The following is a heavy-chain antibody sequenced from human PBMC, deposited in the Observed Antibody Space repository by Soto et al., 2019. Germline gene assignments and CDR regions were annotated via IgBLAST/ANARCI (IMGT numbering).Heavy chain of an antibody. CDR1: GGSINTFY. CDR3: AREGSYSAYNFAHGIQLWSFDF. CDR2: IFSSGST. J-gene: IGHJ4*01. V-gene: IGHV4-4*07. Sequence: QVRLQESGPGLLKPSETLSLTCTVSGGSINTFYWSWVRQPAGKGLEWIGRIFSSGSTSFNPSLRSRVAMSVDTSKNHFSLNLSSVTAADMAVYYCAREGSYSAYNFAHGIQLWSFDFWGHGALVTVSS. D-gene: IGHD5-12*01.